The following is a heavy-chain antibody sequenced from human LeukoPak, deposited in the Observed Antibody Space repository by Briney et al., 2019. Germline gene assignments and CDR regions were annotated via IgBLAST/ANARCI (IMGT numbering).Heavy chain of an antibody. D-gene: IGHD3-16*02. V-gene: IGHV3-66*01. CDR1: GFTVSSNY. CDR2: IYSGGST. Sequence: PGGSLRLPCAASGFTVSSNYMSWVRQAPGKGLEWVSVIYSGGSTYYADSVKGRFTISRDNSKNTLYLQMNSLRAEDTAVYYCARFRLRLGELSLGDAFDIWGQGTMVTVSS. J-gene: IGHJ3*02. CDR3: ARFRLRLGELSLGDAFDI.